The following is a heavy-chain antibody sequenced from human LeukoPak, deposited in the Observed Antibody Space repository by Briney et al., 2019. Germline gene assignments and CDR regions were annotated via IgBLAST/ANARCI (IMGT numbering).Heavy chain of an antibody. CDR1: GGSFSGYY. CDR2: INHSGST. J-gene: IGHJ5*02. CDR3: ARGQIGVPAASGADWFVP. D-gene: IGHD2-2*01. Sequence: PSETLSLTCAVYGGSFSGYYWSWIRQPPGKGLEWIGEINHSGSTNYNPSLKSRVTISVDTSKNQFSLKLSSVTAADTAVYYCARGQIGVPAASGADWFVPWGQGTLVTVSS. V-gene: IGHV4-34*01.